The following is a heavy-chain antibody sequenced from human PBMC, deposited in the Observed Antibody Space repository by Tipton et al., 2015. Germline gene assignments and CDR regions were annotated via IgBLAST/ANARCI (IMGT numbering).Heavy chain of an antibody. D-gene: IGHD5-12*01. J-gene: IGHJ3*02. CDR3: ARDQDIVPAIPDAFDI. Sequence: QSGPEVKKPGSSVKVSCKASGGTFSSYAINWVRQAPGQGLEWMGGIIPIFGTANYAQKFQGRVTITADESTNAAYMELSSLRSEDTAVYYCARDQDIVPAIPDAFDIWGQGTLVTVSS. CDR2: IIPIFGTA. V-gene: IGHV1-69*01. CDR1: GGTFSSYA.